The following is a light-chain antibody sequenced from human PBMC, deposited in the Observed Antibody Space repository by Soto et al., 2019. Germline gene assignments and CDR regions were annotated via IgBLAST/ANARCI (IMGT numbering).Light chain of an antibody. Sequence: QSVLTQPASVSGSPGQSITISCTGTSSDVRSYNLVSWYQQHPGKAPKLMIYAGSKRPSGVSNRFSGSKSGNTASLTISGLQAEDEADYYCCSYAGSLAVFGGGTQLTVL. J-gene: IGLJ7*01. V-gene: IGLV2-23*01. CDR3: CSYAGSLAV. CDR1: SSDVRSYNL. CDR2: AGS.